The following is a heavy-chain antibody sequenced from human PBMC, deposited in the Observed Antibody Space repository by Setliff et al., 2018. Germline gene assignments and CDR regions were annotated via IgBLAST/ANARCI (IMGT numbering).Heavy chain of an antibody. CDR1: GYSFPSYW. D-gene: IGHD5-18*01. Sequence: PGESLKISCKGSGYSFPSYWIGWVRQMPGKGLEWMGIIYPGDSHTRYSPSFQGQVTISADKSISTAYLQWSSLKASDTAMYYCARLGRGYSYGSWFDPWGQGTLVTVSS. J-gene: IGHJ5*02. V-gene: IGHV5-51*01. CDR3: ARLGRGYSYGSWFDP. CDR2: IYPGDSHT.